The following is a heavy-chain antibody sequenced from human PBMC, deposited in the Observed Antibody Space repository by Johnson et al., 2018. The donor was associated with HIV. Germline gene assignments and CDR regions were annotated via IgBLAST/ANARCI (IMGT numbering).Heavy chain of an antibody. CDR3: ATIWRNEGRHSFDI. D-gene: IGHD1-1*01. CDR1: GFTFSNAW. Sequence: VQLVESGGGLVKPGGSLRLSCAASGFTFSNAWMSWVRQAPGKGLEWVGRIKSKANNYATTYAASLKGRFTISRDDSKNTAYLQMNSLKTEDTAVYYCATIWRNEGRHSFDIWGQGTMVTVSS. J-gene: IGHJ3*02. CDR2: IKSKANNYAT. V-gene: IGHV3-73*01.